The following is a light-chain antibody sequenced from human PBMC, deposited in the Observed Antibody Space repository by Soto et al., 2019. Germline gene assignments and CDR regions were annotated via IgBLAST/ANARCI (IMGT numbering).Light chain of an antibody. CDR3: QQYDILPIT. Sequence: LFASVGDRVTITCQATQDINIYLNWYQQKPGKAPNLLIYDASNLEIGVPSRFSGSGSGTHFTFTISSLQTEDIGTYYCQQYDILPITFGRGTRLEIK. J-gene: IGKJ5*01. CDR1: QDINIY. CDR2: DAS. V-gene: IGKV1-33*01.